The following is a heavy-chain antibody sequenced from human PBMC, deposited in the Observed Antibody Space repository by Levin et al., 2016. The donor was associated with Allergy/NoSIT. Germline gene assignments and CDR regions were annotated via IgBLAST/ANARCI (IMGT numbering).Heavy chain of an antibody. CDR2: ISSSSGYI. CDR1: GFPFSSYT. J-gene: IGHJ4*02. CDR3: ARGSSVAGNSNYETYFDY. D-gene: IGHD6-19*01. V-gene: IGHV3-21*01. Sequence: GGSLRLSCAASGFPFSSYTMAWVRQAPGKGLEWVSSISSSSGYIYYINSVKGRFPISRDNAKNSLYLQMNSLRAEDTAVYYCARGSSVAGNSNYETYFDYVGPGNPGHRLL.